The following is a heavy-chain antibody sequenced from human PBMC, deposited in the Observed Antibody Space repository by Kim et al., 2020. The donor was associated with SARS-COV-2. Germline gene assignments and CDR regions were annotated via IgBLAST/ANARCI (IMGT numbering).Heavy chain of an antibody. D-gene: IGHD3-16*02. Sequence: GGSLRLSCAASGFTFSSYAMHWVRQAPGKGLEWVAVISYDGSNKYYADSVKGRFTISRDNSKNTLYLQMNSLRAEDTAVYYCARFGGELSSLGMDVWG. J-gene: IGHJ6*02. CDR2: ISYDGSNK. V-gene: IGHV3-30*04. CDR1: GFTFSSYA. CDR3: ARFGGELSSLGMDV.